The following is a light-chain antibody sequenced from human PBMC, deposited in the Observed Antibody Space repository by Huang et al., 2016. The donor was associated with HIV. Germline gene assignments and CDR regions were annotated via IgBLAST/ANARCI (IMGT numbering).Light chain of an antibody. CDR1: QSISSY. J-gene: IGKJ2*01. V-gene: IGKV1-39*01. CDR3: QQTYITPLT. CDR2: AAN. Sequence: DIQMTQSPASLSDSVGDRVTITCRASQSISSYLNWYQQKPETAPKVLIYAANSLQSGVQSRFSGSGAVTDFTLTINNLQPEDSATYYCQQTYITPLTFGQGTKLEIK.